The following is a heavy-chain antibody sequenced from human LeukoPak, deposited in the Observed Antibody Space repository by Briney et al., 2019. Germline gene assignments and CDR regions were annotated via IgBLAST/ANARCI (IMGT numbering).Heavy chain of an antibody. Sequence: GGSLRLSCAASGFTFNSYAMSWVRQAPGKGLEWVSGVSGSGGNTDYSDSVRGRFTISRDNSDNTLYLQMNSLRAEDTALYYCARGVEPLAANTLAYWGQGTLVTVSS. CDR2: VSGSGGNT. V-gene: IGHV3-23*01. CDR1: GFTFNSYA. D-gene: IGHD1-14*01. J-gene: IGHJ4*02. CDR3: ARGVEPLAANTLAY.